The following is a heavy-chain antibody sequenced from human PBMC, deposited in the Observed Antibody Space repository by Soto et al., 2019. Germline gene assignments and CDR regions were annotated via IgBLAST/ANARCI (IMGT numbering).Heavy chain of an antibody. CDR2: INWNGDST. J-gene: IGHJ4*02. CDR3: ARGAIYCSGGNCYPVY. Sequence: LRLSCAASGFTFDDYGMSWVRQAPGKGLEWVSGINWNGDSTGYADSVKGRFTISRDNAKNSLYLQMNSLRAEDTALYYCARGAIYCSGGNCYPVYWGQGTLVTVSS. D-gene: IGHD2-15*01. V-gene: IGHV3-20*04. CDR1: GFTFDDYG.